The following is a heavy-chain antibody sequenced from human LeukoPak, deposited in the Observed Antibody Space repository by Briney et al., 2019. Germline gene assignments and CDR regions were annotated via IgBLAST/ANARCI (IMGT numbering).Heavy chain of an antibody. CDR3: ARVFLGSSGYPYCFDY. CDR2: INHSGST. Sequence: SETLSLTCAVYGGSFSGYYWSWIRQPPGKGLEWIGEINHSGSTNYNPSLKSRVTISVDTSKNQFSLKLSSVTAADTAVYYCARVFLGSSGYPYCFDYWGQGTLVTVSS. D-gene: IGHD3-22*01. V-gene: IGHV4-34*01. CDR1: GGSFSGYY. J-gene: IGHJ4*02.